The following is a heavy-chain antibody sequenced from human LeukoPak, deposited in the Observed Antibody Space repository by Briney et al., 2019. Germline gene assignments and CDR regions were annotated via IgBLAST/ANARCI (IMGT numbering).Heavy chain of an antibody. Sequence: ASVKVSCKASGYTFTSYYMHWVRQSPGQGLEWMGWINTNTGNPVYAQGFTGRFVFSLDTLVRTAYLQINSLKAEDTAVYYCARSFVVVPGAIDWFDPWGQGTLVTVSS. CDR3: ARSFVVVPGAIDWFDP. CDR2: INTNTGNP. J-gene: IGHJ5*02. V-gene: IGHV7-4-1*02. D-gene: IGHD2-2*02. CDR1: GYTFTSYY.